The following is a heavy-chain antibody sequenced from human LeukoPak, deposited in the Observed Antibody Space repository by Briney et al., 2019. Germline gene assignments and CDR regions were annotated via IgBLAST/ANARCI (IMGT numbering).Heavy chain of an antibody. CDR1: GFTFSNYN. V-gene: IGHV3-48*01. J-gene: IGHJ4*02. Sequence: GGSLRLSCAASGFTFSNYNMNWVRQAPGKGLEWISYISSSSDSIYYTDSVKGRFTISRDNARNSLYLQMNSLRAEDTAVYYCATDTCSLEKDYWGQGILVTVSS. CDR2: ISSSSDSI. CDR3: ATDTCSLEKDY. D-gene: IGHD2-15*01.